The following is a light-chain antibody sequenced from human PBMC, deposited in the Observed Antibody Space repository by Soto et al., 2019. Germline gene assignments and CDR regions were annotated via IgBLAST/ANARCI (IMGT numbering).Light chain of an antibody. J-gene: IGKJ5*01. CDR2: DAS. V-gene: IGKV3-20*01. CDR1: QTVRNNY. Sequence: EFVLTQSPGTLSLSPGGRATLSCRASQTVRNNYLAWYQQKPGQAPRLLIYDASSRATGIPDRFSGGGSGTDFTLTISRLEPEDFAVYYCQQYGSSPITFGQGTRLEIK. CDR3: QQYGSSPIT.